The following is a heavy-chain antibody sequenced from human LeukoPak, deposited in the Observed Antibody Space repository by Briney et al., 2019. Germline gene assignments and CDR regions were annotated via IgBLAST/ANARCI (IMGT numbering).Heavy chain of an antibody. D-gene: IGHD3-10*01. J-gene: IGHJ4*02. V-gene: IGHV3-43*01. CDR2: ISWGGGST. CDR1: GFTFDDYT. Sequence: GGSLRLSCAASGFTFDDYTMHWVRQAPGKGLEWVSLISWGGGSTYYADSVKGRFTISRDNSKNSLYLQMNSLRTEDTALYYCAKGDLYGSGSYTDWGQGTLVTVSS. CDR3: AKGDLYGSGSYTD.